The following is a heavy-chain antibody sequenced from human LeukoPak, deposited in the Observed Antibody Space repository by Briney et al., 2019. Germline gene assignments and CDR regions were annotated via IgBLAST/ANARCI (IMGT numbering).Heavy chain of an antibody. Sequence: ASVKVSCKASGYTFTSYYMHWVRQAPGQGLEWMGWINPNSGGTNYAQKFQGRVTMTRDTSISTAYMELSRLRSDDTAVYYCARVGSSGPSFDYWGQGTLVTVSS. D-gene: IGHD3-22*01. CDR2: INPNSGGT. V-gene: IGHV1-2*02. CDR1: GYTFTSYY. J-gene: IGHJ4*02. CDR3: ARVGSSGPSFDY.